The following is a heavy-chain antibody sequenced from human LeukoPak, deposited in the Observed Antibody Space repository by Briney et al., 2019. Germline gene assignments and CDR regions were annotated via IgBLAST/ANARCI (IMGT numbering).Heavy chain of an antibody. CDR1: EFNFGNYW. J-gene: IGHJ4*02. CDR3: ARDSAAHGGY. D-gene: IGHD6-25*01. Sequence: PGGSLRLSCVVSEFNFGNYWMSWVRQTPGKGLEWVANIKQDGSDRYYVDSVKGRFIISRDNAKNSLYLQMNSLRDEDTAVYYCARDSAAHGGYWGQGTPVTVSS. CDR2: IKQDGSDR. V-gene: IGHV3-7*03.